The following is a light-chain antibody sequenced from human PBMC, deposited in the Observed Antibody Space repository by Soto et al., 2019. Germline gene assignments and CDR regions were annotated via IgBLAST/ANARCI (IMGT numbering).Light chain of an antibody. V-gene: IGKV1-12*01. J-gene: IGKJ2*01. CDR3: QQDNSFPFT. Sequence: DIEMTQSPSSLSASVGDRVTISCRASQGISSWLAWYQQKPGKAPNLLIYAATSLQSRVPSRFSGSGSGTDFTPTISRLQPEDFATYYCQQDNSFPFTFGQGTKLEIK. CDR1: QGISSW. CDR2: AAT.